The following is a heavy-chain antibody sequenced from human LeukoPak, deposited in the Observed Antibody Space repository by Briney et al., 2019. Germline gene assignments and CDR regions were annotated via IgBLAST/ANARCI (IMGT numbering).Heavy chain of an antibody. Sequence: GGSLRLSCAASGFTFSSYWMHWVRQAPGKGLVWVSRISSDGSSTSYADSVKGRFTISRDNSKNTLYLQMNSLRAEDTAVYYCARNRQRGAVAPDPADYWGQGTLVTVSS. J-gene: IGHJ4*02. CDR1: GFTFSSYW. CDR3: ARNRQRGAVAPDPADY. D-gene: IGHD6-19*01. CDR2: ISSDGSST. V-gene: IGHV3-74*01.